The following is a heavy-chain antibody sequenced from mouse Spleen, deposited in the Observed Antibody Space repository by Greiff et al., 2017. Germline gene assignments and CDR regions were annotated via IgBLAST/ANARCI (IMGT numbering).Heavy chain of an antibody. D-gene: IGHD2-3*01. CDR1: GFNIKDTY. CDR2: IDPANGNT. J-gene: IGHJ3*01. Sequence: EVQLQQSGAELVKPGASVKLSCTASGFNIKDTYMHWVKQRPEQGLEWIGRIDPANGNTKYDPKFQGKATITADTSSNTAYLQLSSLTSEDTAVYYCARSEGWLPGAYWGQGTLVTVSA. V-gene: IGHV14-3*02. CDR3: ARSEGWLPGAY.